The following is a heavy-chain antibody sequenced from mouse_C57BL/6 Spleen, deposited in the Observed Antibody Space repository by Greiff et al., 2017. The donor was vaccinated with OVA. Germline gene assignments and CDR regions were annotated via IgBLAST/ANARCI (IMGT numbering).Heavy chain of an antibody. CDR2: INPYNGDT. CDR3: ARQDTYGYFDV. Sequence: VQLQQSGPELVKPGDSVKISCKASGYSFTGYFMNWVMQSHGKSLEWIGRINPYNGDTFYNQKFKGKATLTVDKSSSTAHMELRSLTSEDSAVYYCARQDTYGYFDVWGTGTTVTVSS. D-gene: IGHD5-1-1*01. CDR1: GYSFTGYF. J-gene: IGHJ1*03. V-gene: IGHV1-20*01.